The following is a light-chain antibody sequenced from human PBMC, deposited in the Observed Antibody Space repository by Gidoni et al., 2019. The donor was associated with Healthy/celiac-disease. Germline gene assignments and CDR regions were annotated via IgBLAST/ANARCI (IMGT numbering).Light chain of an antibody. CDR3: QQTYSTPLT. V-gene: IGKV1-39*01. Sequence: DIQMTQSPSSLSASIGDRVTITCRASQSISSYLNWYQQKPWKAPKLLIYAASSLQGGVPSRFSGSGSGTDFTLTISSLQPEDFATYYCQQTYSTPLTFXXXTKVEIK. CDR2: AAS. J-gene: IGKJ1*01. CDR1: QSISSY.